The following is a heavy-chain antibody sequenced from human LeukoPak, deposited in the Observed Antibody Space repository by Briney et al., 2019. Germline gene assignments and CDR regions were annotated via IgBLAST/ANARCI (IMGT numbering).Heavy chain of an antibody. J-gene: IGHJ3*02. Sequence: SETLSLTCAVYGGSFSGYYWSWIRQPPGKGLEGIGEINHSGSTNDNPSLKSRVTISVDTSKNQFSLKLSSVTAADTAVYYCARGLAGSSTLAAFDIWGQGTMVTVSS. CDR3: ARGLAGSSTLAAFDI. CDR1: GGSFSGYY. V-gene: IGHV4-34*01. D-gene: IGHD2-2*01. CDR2: INHSGST.